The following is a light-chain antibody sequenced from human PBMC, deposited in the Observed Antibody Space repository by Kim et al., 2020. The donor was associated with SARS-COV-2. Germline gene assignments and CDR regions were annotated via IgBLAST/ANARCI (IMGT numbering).Light chain of an antibody. J-gene: IGKJ2*01. CDR2: GAS. V-gene: IGKV3-20*01. CDR1: QSVSSNY. CDR3: QQYGSSPPNT. Sequence: PRERATLSCRASQSVSSNYLAWYQQKPGQAPRLLIYGASSRATGIPDRFSGSWSGTDFTLTISRLEPEDFAVYYCQQYGSSPPNTFGQGTKLEI.